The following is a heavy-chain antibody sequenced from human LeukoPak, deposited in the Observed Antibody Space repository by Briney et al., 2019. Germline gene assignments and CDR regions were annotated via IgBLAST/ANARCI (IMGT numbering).Heavy chain of an antibody. D-gene: IGHD4-17*01. CDR2: IRSKTNNYAT. CDR1: GFTFSGSA. CDR3: TTQLITVPGGY. J-gene: IGHJ4*02. Sequence: GGSLRLSCAASGFTFSGSAMHWVRQASGKGLEWVGRIRSKTNNYATGYAASVTGRFTISRDDSKNTAYLQINSLKTEDTAMYYCTTQLITVPGGYWGRGTLVTVSS. V-gene: IGHV3-73*01.